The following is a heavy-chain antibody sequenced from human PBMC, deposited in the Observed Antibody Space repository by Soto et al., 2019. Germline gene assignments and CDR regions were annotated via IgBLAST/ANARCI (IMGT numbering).Heavy chain of an antibody. CDR2: ISFYNGHT. D-gene: IGHD6-19*01. Sequence: QVQLVQSGGEVKKPGASVKVSCKASGDTVTNYGISWVRQAPEQGLEWMGWISFYNGHTNYAQKLQGRVTLTTDTSTSTAYMELRSLRSDDTAVYYCASATSIAVAGKESWGQGTLVTVSS. CDR1: GDTVTNYG. J-gene: IGHJ4*02. CDR3: ASATSIAVAGKES. V-gene: IGHV1-18*01.